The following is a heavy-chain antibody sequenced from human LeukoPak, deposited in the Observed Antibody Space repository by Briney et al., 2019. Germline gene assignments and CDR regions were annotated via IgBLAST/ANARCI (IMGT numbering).Heavy chain of an antibody. J-gene: IGHJ5*02. D-gene: IGHD1-14*01. CDR3: AKDATGPAGS. V-gene: IGHV3-30*18. CDR1: GFTFSSYG. CDR2: ISYDGSNK. Sequence: GRSLRLSCAASGFTFSSYGMHWVRQAPGKGLEWVAVISYDGSNKYYADSVKGGFTISRDNSKNTLYLQMNSLRAEDTAVYYCAKDATGPAGSWGQGTLVTVSS.